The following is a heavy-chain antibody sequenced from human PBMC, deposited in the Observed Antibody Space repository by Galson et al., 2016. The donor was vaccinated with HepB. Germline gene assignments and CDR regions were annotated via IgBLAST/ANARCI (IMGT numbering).Heavy chain of an antibody. Sequence: SLRLSCAASGFSLGNYWMNWARQAPGKGLEWLDYIKKDGSEINYVDSVKGRFTVSRDNAKSSLFLQMNTLRVEDTAVYYCTREFDLWGRGTQVTVSS. CDR3: TREFDL. CDR1: GFSLGNYW. J-gene: IGHJ2*01. V-gene: IGHV3-7*04. CDR2: IKKDGSEI.